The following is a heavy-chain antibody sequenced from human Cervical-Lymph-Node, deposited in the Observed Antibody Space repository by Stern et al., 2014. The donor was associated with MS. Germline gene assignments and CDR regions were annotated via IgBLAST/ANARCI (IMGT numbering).Heavy chain of an antibody. CDR2: ISSSSSTI. J-gene: IGHJ4*02. Sequence: EDQLVESGGGLVQPGGSLRLSCAASGFTFSSYSMNWVRQAPGKGLEWVSYISSSSSTIYYADSVKGRFTISRDNAKNSLYLQMNSLRDEDTAVYYCARDPEVGASYYFDYWGQGTLVTVSS. D-gene: IGHD1-26*01. CDR3: ARDPEVGASYYFDY. CDR1: GFTFSSYS. V-gene: IGHV3-48*02.